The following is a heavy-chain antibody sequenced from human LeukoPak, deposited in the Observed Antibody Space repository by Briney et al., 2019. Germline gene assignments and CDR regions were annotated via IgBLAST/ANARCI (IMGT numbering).Heavy chain of an antibody. CDR1: GYSLSSGYY. CDR3: ARHGTTTGYPDYYFDY. Sequence: PSETLSLTCTVSGYSLSSGYYWGWIRPPPRKGLEWIGSIYHSVSTNYNPSLNTRVTISVDTSKNQFSLKLSSVTAADTAVYYCARHGTTTGYPDYYFDYWGQGTLVTVSS. CDR2: IYHSVST. J-gene: IGHJ4*02. V-gene: IGHV4-38-2*02. D-gene: IGHD3-9*01.